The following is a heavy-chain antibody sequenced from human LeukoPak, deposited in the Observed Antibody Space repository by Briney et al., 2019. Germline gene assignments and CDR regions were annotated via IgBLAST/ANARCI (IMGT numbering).Heavy chain of an antibody. CDR2: FDPEDGET. CDR1: GYTLTELS. CDR3: ATDPAQRSYCVGCYYYGMDV. J-gene: IGHJ6*02. V-gene: IGHV1-24*01. Sequence: ASVKVSCKVSGYTLTELSMHWVRQAPGKGLEWMGGFDPEDGETTYAQKFQGRVTMTEDTSTDTAYMELSSLRSEDTAVYYCATDPAQRSYCVGCYYYGMDVWGQGTTVTVSS. D-gene: IGHD1-26*01.